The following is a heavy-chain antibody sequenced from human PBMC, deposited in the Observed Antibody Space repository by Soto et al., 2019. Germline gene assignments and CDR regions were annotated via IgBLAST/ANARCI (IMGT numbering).Heavy chain of an antibody. V-gene: IGHV1-18*04. Sequence: QGHLVQSGAEVKKPGASVKVSCKTSGYTFTTYGISWVRQAPGQAREWMGWISADNGNTNDAQKLQGRVTMTTETSTSRAYMELRSLRSDDTAVYYCARDLYSYGYYAMDVGGQGTTVTVS. CDR1: GYTFTTYG. CDR3: ARDLYSYGYYAMDV. D-gene: IGHD5-18*01. J-gene: IGHJ6*02. CDR2: ISADNGNT.